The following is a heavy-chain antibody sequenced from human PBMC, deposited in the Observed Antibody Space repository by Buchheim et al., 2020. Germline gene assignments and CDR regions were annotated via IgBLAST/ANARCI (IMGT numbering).Heavy chain of an antibody. V-gene: IGHV4-59*01. CDR3: ASVAAAGSFGY. J-gene: IGHJ4*02. CDR1: GGSISSYY. CDR2: IYYSGSN. Sequence: QVQLQESGPGLVKPSETLSLTCTVSGGSISSYYWSWIRQPPGKGLECIGYIYYSGSNNYNPSLKSRVTISVDTSKNQFSLKLSSVTAADTAVYYCASVAAAGSFGYWGQGTL. D-gene: IGHD6-13*01.